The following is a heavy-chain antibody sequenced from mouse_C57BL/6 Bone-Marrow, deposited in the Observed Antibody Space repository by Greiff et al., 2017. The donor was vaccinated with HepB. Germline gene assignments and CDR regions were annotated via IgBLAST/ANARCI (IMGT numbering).Heavy chain of an antibody. CDR2: IHPNSGST. V-gene: IGHV1-64*01. D-gene: IGHD1-1*01. CDR3: ARGVTTVVGTDWYFDG. Sequence: QVQLQQPGAELVKPGASVKLSCKASGYTFTSYWMHWVKQRPGQGLEWIGMIHPNSGSTNYNEKFKSKATLTVDKSSSTAYMQLSSLTSEDSAVYCCARGVTTVVGTDWYFDGWGTGTTVTVSS. J-gene: IGHJ1*03. CDR1: GYTFTSYW.